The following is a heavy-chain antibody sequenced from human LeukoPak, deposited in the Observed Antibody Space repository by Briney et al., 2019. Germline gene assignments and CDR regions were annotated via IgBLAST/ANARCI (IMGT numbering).Heavy chain of an antibody. CDR2: ILYDGSNK. Sequence: PGGSLRLSCAASGFTFSSYAMHWVRQAPGKGLEWVAVILYDGSNKYYADSVKGRFTISRDNSKNTLYLQVNSLRAEDTAVYYCATPTVTTVYWGQGTLATVSS. V-gene: IGHV3-30-3*01. CDR1: GFTFSSYA. J-gene: IGHJ4*02. CDR3: ATPTVTTVY. D-gene: IGHD4-17*01.